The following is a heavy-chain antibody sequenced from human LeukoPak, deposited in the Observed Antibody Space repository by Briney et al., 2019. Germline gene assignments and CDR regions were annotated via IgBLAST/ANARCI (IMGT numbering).Heavy chain of an antibody. CDR3: AKRRGLELLYYYYMDV. CDR1: GFTFSSYA. Sequence: GGSLRLSCTASGFTFSSYAMGWVRQAPGKGLEWVSAISGSGGSTYYADSVKGRFTISRDNSKNTLYLQMNSLRAEDTAVYYCAKRRGLELLYYYYMDVWGKGTTVTVSS. CDR2: ISGSGGST. J-gene: IGHJ6*03. V-gene: IGHV3-23*01. D-gene: IGHD1-7*01.